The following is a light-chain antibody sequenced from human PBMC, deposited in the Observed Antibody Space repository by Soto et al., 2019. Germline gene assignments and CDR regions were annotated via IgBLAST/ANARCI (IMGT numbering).Light chain of an antibody. CDR2: QTS. J-gene: IGKJ1*01. CDR3: QQYKSYSRT. Sequence: DIQMTQSPSTLSASVGDRVTITCRASQSISSWLAWYQQKPGKAPKLMISQTSNLESGVPSRFSGSGSGTAFTLTISSLQPDDFASYYCQQYKSYSRTFGQGSKVEVK. V-gene: IGKV1-5*03. CDR1: QSISSW.